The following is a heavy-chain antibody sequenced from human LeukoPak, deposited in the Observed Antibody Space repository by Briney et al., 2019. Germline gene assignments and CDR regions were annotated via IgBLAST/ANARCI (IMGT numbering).Heavy chain of an antibody. D-gene: IGHD3-3*01. CDR1: GLTLHSNY. J-gene: IGHJ4*02. Sequence: GGSLRLSCAASGLTLHSNYMSWVPQAPGKGLEGGSIIYNGGKTYYADSVKGRFTIARDNSKTTLYLQMNSLRAEDTAVYYCARAGGTIFGVVIPFDYWGRGTLVTVSS. V-gene: IGHV3-66*02. CDR3: ARAGGTIFGVVIPFDY. CDR2: IYNGGKT.